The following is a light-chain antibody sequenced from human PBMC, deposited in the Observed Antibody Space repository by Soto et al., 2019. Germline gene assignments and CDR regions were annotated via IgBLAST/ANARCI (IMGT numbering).Light chain of an antibody. CDR3: QQYGTSPYT. CDR1: QSVSSNY. CDR2: GAS. Sequence: EIVLTQSPGTLSLSPGDRATRSCRASQSVSSNYLAWYQQKPGRAPRLLIYGASSRATGIPDKFSGRGSGTDFTLTISRLEPEDFAVYFYQQYGTSPYTFGQGAKLEI. J-gene: IGKJ2*01. V-gene: IGKV3-20*01.